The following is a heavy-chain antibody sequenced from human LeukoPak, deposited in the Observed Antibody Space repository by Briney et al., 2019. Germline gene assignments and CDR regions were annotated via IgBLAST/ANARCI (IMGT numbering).Heavy chain of an antibody. J-gene: IGHJ6*03. V-gene: IGHV3-20*04. CDR2: INWNGGST. D-gene: IGHD6-13*01. Sequence: GGSLRLSCAPSGFTFDDYGMRWVRQARGKGLGWVSGINWNGGSTGYADAVKGRFTISRDNAKNSLYLQMNSLRAEDTALYYCAGGYSSSYYYYYYMDVWGKGTTVTVSS. CDR3: AGGYSSSYYYYYYMDV. CDR1: GFTFDDYG.